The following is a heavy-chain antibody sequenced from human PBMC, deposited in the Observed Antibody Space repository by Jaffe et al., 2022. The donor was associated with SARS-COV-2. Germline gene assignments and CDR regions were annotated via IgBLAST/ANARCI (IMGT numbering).Heavy chain of an antibody. CDR3: AGSSSWYEDQYYFDY. J-gene: IGHJ4*02. CDR2: IYPGDSDT. Sequence: EVQLVQSGAEVKKPGESLKISCKGSGYSFTSYWIGWVRQMPGKGLEWMGIIYPGDSDTRYSPSFQGQVTISADKSISTAYLQWSSLKASDTAMYYCAGSSSWYEDQYYFDYWGQGTLVTVSS. CDR1: GYSFTSYW. V-gene: IGHV5-51*01. D-gene: IGHD6-13*01.